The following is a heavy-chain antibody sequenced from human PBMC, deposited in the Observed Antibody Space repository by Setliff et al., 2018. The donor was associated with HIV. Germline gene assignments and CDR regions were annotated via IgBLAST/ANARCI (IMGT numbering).Heavy chain of an antibody. J-gene: IGHJ4*02. CDR1: DNSISNYY. Sequence: SETLSLTCIVSDNSISNYYWNWIRQPPGKGLEWIGYTHHTGATDYSPSLKSRVATSVDPSKNQFSLILRSVTAADTAVYYCARGWDSTVDYWGQGTLVTVSS. V-gene: IGHV4-59*12. D-gene: IGHD6-13*01. CDR3: ARGWDSTVDY. CDR2: THHTGAT.